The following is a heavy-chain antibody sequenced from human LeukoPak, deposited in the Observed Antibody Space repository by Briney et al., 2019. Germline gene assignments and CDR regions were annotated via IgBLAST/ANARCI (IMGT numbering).Heavy chain of an antibody. J-gene: IGHJ6*02. V-gene: IGHV3-74*01. D-gene: IGHD3-10*01. CDR2: INSDGSST. Sequence: GGSLRLSCAASGFTFSSYWMHWVRQAPGKGLVLVSRINSDGSSTSYADSVKGRFTISRDHAKNTLYLQMNSLRAEDTAVYYCARELVRGVIHYYYYGMDVWGQGTTVTVSS. CDR1: GFTFSSYW. CDR3: ARELVRGVIHYYYYGMDV.